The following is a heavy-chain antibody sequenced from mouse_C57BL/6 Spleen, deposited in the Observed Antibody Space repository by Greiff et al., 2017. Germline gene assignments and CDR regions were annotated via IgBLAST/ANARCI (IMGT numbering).Heavy chain of an antibody. CDR2: IYPSDSET. CDR3: ARWDYSNYAY. V-gene: IGHV1-61*01. Sequence: VQLQQPGAELVRPGSSVKLSCKASGYTFTSYWMDWVKQRPGQGLEWIGNIYPSDSETHYNQKFKDKATLTVDKSSSTAYMQLSSLTSEDSAVYYCARWDYSNYAYWGQGTLVTVSA. CDR1: GYTFTSYW. J-gene: IGHJ3*01. D-gene: IGHD2-5*01.